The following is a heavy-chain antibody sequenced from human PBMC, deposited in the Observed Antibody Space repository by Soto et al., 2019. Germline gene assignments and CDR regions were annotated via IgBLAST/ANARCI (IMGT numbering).Heavy chain of an antibody. CDR1: GGTFSSYA. D-gene: IGHD3-3*01. J-gene: IGHJ6*04. V-gene: IGHV1-69*13. Sequence: SVKVSCKSSGGTFSSYAISWVRQAPGQGLEWMGGIIPIFGTANYAQKFQGRVTITADESTSTAYMELSSLRSEDTAVYYCERDRATIFGVVSKAPFGTDVWGEGTTVTSSS. CDR3: ERDRATIFGVVSKAPFGTDV. CDR2: IIPIFGTA.